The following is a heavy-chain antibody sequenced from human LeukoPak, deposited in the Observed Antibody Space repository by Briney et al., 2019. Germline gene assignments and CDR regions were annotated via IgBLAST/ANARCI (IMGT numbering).Heavy chain of an antibody. Sequence: PGRSLRLSCAASGFTFDDYAMHWVRQAPGKGLEWVSGISWSSGTIGYADSVKGRFTISRDNVKNSLYLQMNSLRAEDTALYYCAKGRDGYLRNFDYWGQGTLVTVSS. CDR2: ISWSSGTI. V-gene: IGHV3-9*01. CDR1: GFTFDDYA. D-gene: IGHD5-24*01. J-gene: IGHJ4*02. CDR3: AKGRDGYLRNFDY.